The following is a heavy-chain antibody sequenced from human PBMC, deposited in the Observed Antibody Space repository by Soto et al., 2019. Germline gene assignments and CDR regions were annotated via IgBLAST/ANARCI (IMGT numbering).Heavy chain of an antibody. CDR2: SNHSGST. CDR1: GGSFSGYY. CDR3: ARGHFDIVVVVAATSWFDP. J-gene: IGHJ5*02. V-gene: IGHV4-34*01. D-gene: IGHD2-15*01. Sequence: SETLSQTCAVYGGSFSGYYWSWIRQPPGKGLEWIGESNHSGSTHYNPSVKRRVTISVDTSKNQFSLKLSSVTAADTAVYYCARGHFDIVVVVAATSWFDPWGQGNLVT.